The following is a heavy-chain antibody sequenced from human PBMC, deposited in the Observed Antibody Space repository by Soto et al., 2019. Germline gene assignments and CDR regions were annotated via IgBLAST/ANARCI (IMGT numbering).Heavy chain of an antibody. CDR2: SIPPFGTA. J-gene: IGHJ5*02. CDR3: ARESHDLEVEPVTVLGPFTWFDP. D-gene: IGHD2-2*01. V-gene: IGHV1-69*06. CDR1: GGTFSNYA. Sequence: GASVKVSCKASGGTFSNYAISWVRQAPGQGLEWMGGSIPPFGTANYAQQFQGRLTITADKFTSTVYMELSSLRSEDTAVYYCARESHDLEVEPVTVLGPFTWFDPWGPGTLVTVSS.